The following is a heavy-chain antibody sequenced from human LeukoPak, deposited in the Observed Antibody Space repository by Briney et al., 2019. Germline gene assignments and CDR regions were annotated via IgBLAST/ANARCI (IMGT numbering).Heavy chain of an antibody. D-gene: IGHD5-18*01. CDR3: ARDSGTRGYSYGKHWYFDL. CDR2: INHSGST. CDR1: GGSFSGYY. V-gene: IGHV4-34*01. Sequence: SETLSLTCAVYGGSFSGYYWSWIRQPPGKGLEWIGEINHSGSTNYNPSLKSRVTISVDTSKNQFSLKPSSVTAADTAVYYCARDSGTRGYSYGKHWYFDLWGRGTLVTVSS. J-gene: IGHJ2*01.